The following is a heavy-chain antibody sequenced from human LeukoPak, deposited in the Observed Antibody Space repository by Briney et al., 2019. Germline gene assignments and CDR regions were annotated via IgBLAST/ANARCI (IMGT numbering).Heavy chain of an antibody. Sequence: SVKVSCKASGGTFSSYAISWVRQAPGQGLEWMGRIIPILGIANYAQKFQGRVTITADKSTSTAYMELSSLRPEDTAVYYCARDGVIVVVVAATPDYYYGMDVWGQGTTVTVSS. CDR1: GGTFSSYA. CDR2: IIPILGIA. J-gene: IGHJ6*02. V-gene: IGHV1-69*04. D-gene: IGHD2-15*01. CDR3: ARDGVIVVVVAATPDYYYGMDV.